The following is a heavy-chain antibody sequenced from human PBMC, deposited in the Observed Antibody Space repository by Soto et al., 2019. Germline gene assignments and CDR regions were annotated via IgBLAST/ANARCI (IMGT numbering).Heavy chain of an antibody. CDR2: IYYSGST. Sequence: SETLSLTCTVSGGSISSGTYHWTWIRQHPGKGLEWIGYIYYSGSTYYNPSLKSRVTISVDTSKNQFSLRLNSMTAADTAVYYGARVPPPWGQGTRVTVS. CDR1: GGSISSGTYH. CDR3: ARVPPP. J-gene: IGHJ5*02. V-gene: IGHV4-31*03.